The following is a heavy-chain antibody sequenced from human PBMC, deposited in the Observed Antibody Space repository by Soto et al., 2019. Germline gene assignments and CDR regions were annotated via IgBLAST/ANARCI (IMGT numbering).Heavy chain of an antibody. D-gene: IGHD5-18*01. CDR1: GFTFSSYG. J-gene: IGHJ6*02. CDR3: ARGTAMVNRYYYYGMDV. Sequence: GGSLRLSCAASGFTFSSYGMHWVRQAPGKGLEWVAVIWYDGSNKYYADSVKGRFTISRDNSKNTLYLQMNSLRAEDTAVYYCARGTAMVNRYYYYGMDVWGQGTTVTVSS. V-gene: IGHV3-33*01. CDR2: IWYDGSNK.